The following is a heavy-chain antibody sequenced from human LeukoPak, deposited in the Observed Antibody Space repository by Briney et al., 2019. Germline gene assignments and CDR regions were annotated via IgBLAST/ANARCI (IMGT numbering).Heavy chain of an antibody. CDR3: ARGAHCGGDCYSWFDP. D-gene: IGHD2-21*02. CDR2: IYYSGST. Sequence: PSQTLSLTCTVSGGSISSGDYYWSWIRQPPGKGLEWIGYIYYSGSTYYNPSLKSRVTISVDTSKNQFSLKLSSVTAADTAVYYCARGAHCGGDCYSWFDPWGQGTLVTVSS. J-gene: IGHJ5*02. V-gene: IGHV4-30-4*01. CDR1: GGSISSGDYY.